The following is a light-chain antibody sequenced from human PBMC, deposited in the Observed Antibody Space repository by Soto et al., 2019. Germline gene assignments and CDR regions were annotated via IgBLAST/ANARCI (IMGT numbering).Light chain of an antibody. J-gene: IGLJ3*02. V-gene: IGLV1-44*01. Sequence: QSVLAQPPSASGTPGQRVMISCSGSSSNIGSNSVNWYQQLPGTAPKLLIYNDNQRPSGVPDRFSGSKSGTSASLAISGLQSEDEADYYCAAWDDSLNGFWVFGGGTKLTVL. CDR2: NDN. CDR3: AAWDDSLNGFWV. CDR1: SSNIGSNS.